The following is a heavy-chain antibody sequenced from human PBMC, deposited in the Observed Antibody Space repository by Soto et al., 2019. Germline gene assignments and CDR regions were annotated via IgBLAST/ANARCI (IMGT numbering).Heavy chain of an antibody. CDR1: GYRFTSSW. CDR3: TKGANSPFES. V-gene: IGHV5-51*01. J-gene: IGHJ4*02. CDR2: VYPSDSDV. Sequence: GQSLQISCQGSGYRFTSSWIGCVRQMPGKGLEWLGNVYPSDSDVRYSPSFEGRVTISADNSINTAYLHLLNLKASDTAIYYCTKGANSPFESWGKGTRVTVSS. D-gene: IGHD3-16*01.